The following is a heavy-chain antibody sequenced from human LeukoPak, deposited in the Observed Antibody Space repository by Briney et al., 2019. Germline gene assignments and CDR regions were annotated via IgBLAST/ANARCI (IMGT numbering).Heavy chain of an antibody. Sequence: SETLSLTCTVSGGSISSYYWSWIRQPPGKGLEWIGYISYSGSSNFNPSLKSRVTISVDTSKNQFSLKLSSVTAADTAVYYCAREGTAGTNLNWFDPWGQGTLVTVSS. J-gene: IGHJ5*02. CDR1: GGSISSYY. D-gene: IGHD1-1*01. CDR2: ISYSGSS. V-gene: IGHV4-59*01. CDR3: AREGTAGTNLNWFDP.